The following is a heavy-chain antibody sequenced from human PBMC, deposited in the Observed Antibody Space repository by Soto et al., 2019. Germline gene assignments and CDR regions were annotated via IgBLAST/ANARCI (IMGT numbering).Heavy chain of an antibody. D-gene: IGHD3-3*01. CDR3: ARDGNSEWRYYYYYYGMDV. Sequence: GGSLRLSCAASGFTFSSYSMNWVRQAPGKGLEWVSSISSSSSYIYYADSGKGRFTISRDNAKNSLYLQMNSLRAEDTAVYYGARDGNSEWRYYYYYYGMDVWGQGTTVTVSS. CDR1: GFTFSSYS. J-gene: IGHJ6*02. V-gene: IGHV3-21*01. CDR2: ISSSSSYI.